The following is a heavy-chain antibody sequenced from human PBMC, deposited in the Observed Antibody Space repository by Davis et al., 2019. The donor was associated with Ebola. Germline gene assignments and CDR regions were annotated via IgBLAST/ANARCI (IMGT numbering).Heavy chain of an antibody. Sequence: MPSETLSLTCDVYGGSLSGYSWNWIRQTPGEGLEWIGEITDRGSTKYNPSLKSRVTISTDTSKTQFSLKLSSVTAADTAVYYCARSHSDWLLPFDYWGQGTLVTVSS. CDR1: GGSLSGYS. CDR2: ITDRGST. CDR3: ARSHSDWLLPFDY. V-gene: IGHV4-34*01. J-gene: IGHJ4*02. D-gene: IGHD3-9*01.